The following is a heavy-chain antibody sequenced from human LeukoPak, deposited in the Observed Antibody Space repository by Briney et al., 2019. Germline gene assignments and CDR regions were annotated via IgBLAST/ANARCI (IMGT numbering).Heavy chain of an antibody. CDR2: ISGSGGST. V-gene: IGHV3-23*01. CDR3: AKDRGYSYGALDY. CDR1: GFPFNNYA. Sequence: GGALLLSCAASGFPFNNYAMSWVRQAPGKGLEWVSDISGSGGSTYYADSVKGRFTISRDNSKNTLYLQMNSLRAEDTAVYYCAKDRGYSYGALDYWGQGTLVTVSS. D-gene: IGHD5-18*01. J-gene: IGHJ4*02.